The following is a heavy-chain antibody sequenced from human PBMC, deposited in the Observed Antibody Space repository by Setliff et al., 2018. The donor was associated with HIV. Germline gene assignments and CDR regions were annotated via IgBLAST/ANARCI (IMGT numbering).Heavy chain of an antibody. D-gene: IGHD6-13*01. CDR2: TYYRSKWYS. CDR1: GDSVSSNSVA. Sequence: PSQTLSLTCAISGDSVSSNSVAWNWIRQSPSRGLEWLGRTYYRSKWYSDYAESVRSRITINPDTSKNQLSLQLHSVTPEDTAVYYCARSITTAGTVFDYWGQGTLVTVSS. V-gene: IGHV6-1*01. J-gene: IGHJ4*02. CDR3: ARSITTAGTVFDY.